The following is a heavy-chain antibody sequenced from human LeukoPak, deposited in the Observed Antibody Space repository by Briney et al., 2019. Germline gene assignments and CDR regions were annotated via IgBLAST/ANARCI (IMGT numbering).Heavy chain of an antibody. D-gene: IGHD3-10*01. V-gene: IGHV3-21*01. CDR2: ISSSSSYI. CDR3: ARERRNYYGSGERGAFDI. Sequence: PGGSLRLSCAASGFTFSSYEMNWVRQAPGKGLEWVSSISSSSSYIYYADSVKGRFTISRDNAKNSLYLQMNSLRAEDTAVYYCARERRNYYGSGERGAFDIWGQGTMVTVSS. CDR1: GFTFSSYE. J-gene: IGHJ3*02.